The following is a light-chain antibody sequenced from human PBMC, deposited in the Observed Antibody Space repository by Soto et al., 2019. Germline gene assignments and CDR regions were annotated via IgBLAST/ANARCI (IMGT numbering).Light chain of an antibody. CDR2: AAS. Sequence: EIVLTQSPGTLSLSPGERATLSCRASQSVSSSYLVWYQQKPGQAPRLLIDAASSRATGIPGRFSGSGSGTDFTLTISRLEPDDFAVYYCQQHTSSPHMYTFGQGTKLEI. V-gene: IGKV3-20*01. CDR3: QQHTSSPHMYT. J-gene: IGKJ2*01. CDR1: QSVSSSY.